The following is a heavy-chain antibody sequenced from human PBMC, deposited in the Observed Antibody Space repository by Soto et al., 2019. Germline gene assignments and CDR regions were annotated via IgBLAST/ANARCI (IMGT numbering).Heavy chain of an antibody. Sequence: QPGGSLRLSCAASGFTFSSYEMNWVRQAPGKGLEWVSYISSSGSTIYYADSVKGRFTISRDNAKNSLYLQMNSLRAEDTAVYYCASGVDTAMVYYYYGMDVWGQGTTVTVSS. CDR3: ASGVDTAMVYYYYGMDV. D-gene: IGHD5-18*01. CDR1: GFTFSSYE. J-gene: IGHJ6*02. CDR2: ISSSGSTI. V-gene: IGHV3-48*03.